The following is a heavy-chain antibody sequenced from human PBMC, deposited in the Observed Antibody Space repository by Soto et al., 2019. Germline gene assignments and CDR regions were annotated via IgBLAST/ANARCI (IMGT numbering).Heavy chain of an antibody. J-gene: IGHJ5*01. V-gene: IGHV1-69*13. D-gene: IGHD3-16*01. CDR2: IIPIFGTT. Sequence: GGSVKVSFKASGGSFTNNSFSFVRRAPGQGLEWMGDIIPIFGTTNYAQKFQGRVTIAADESTSTGYMGLTNLRSEDTALYYCARVAYTSTAPHWFDCWGQGTMVTVSS. CDR3: ARVAYTSTAPHWFDC. CDR1: GGSFTNNS.